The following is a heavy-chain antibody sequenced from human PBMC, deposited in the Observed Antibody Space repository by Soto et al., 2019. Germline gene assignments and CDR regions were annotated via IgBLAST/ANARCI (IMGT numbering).Heavy chain of an antibody. Sequence: QLQLVQSGAEVKKPGASVKVSCRASGYTFTGYYLHWVRQAPGQGLEWMGWVNPISGDTNYAQKFQERVIMTRDRSITTVHMELSRLRSDDTAVYYCAREEGFRITMDRGRWFDPWGQGTLVTVSS. CDR2: VNPISGDT. CDR3: AREEGFRITMDRGRWFDP. D-gene: IGHD3-10*01. CDR1: GYTFTGYY. V-gene: IGHV1-2*02. J-gene: IGHJ5*02.